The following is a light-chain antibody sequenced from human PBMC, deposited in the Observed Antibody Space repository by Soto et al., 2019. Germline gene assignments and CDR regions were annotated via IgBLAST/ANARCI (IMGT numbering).Light chain of an antibody. CDR2: LNSDGSH. V-gene: IGLV4-69*01. CDR3: QTLGSGIVV. Sequence: QLVLTQSPSASASLGAAVKLTCTRSSGHSNYAIAWHQQQSEKGPRYLMKLNSDGSHSKWDGIPDRFSGSSSGAERYLTISSLQSEDEADYYCQTLGSGIVVFGGGSKLTVL. J-gene: IGLJ2*01. CDR1: SGHSNYA.